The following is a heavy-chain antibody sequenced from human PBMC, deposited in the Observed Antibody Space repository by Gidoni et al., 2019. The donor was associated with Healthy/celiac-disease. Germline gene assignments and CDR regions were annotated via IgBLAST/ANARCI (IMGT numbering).Heavy chain of an antibody. CDR1: GGTFSSYA. J-gene: IGHJ3*02. CDR2: IIPIFGTA. Sequence: QVQLVQSGAEVKKPGSSVKVSCKASGGTFSSYALSWVRQAPGQGLEWMGGIIPIFGTANYAQKFQGRVTITADESTSTAYMELSSLRSEDTAVYYCARDPAPPYCGGDCRDAFDIWGQGTMVTVSS. D-gene: IGHD2-21*02. CDR3: ARDPAPPYCGGDCRDAFDI. V-gene: IGHV1-69*01.